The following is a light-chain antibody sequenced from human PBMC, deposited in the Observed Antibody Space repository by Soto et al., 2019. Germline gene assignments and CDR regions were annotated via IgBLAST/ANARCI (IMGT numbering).Light chain of an antibody. J-gene: IGKJ5*01. CDR1: QSISSW. Sequence: DIQLTQSPSTLSASVGDRVTITCRASQSISSWLAWYQQKPGKAPKLLIYDASSLESGVPSRFSGRGSGTDCTLTISCLQSEDFATYYCQQYYSYPITFGQGARLEIK. CDR3: QQYYSYPIT. V-gene: IGKV1-5*01. CDR2: DAS.